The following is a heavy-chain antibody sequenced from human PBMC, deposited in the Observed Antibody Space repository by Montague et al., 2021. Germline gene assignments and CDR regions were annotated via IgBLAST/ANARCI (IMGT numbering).Heavy chain of an antibody. Sequence: SLRLSCAAFDFTSSSYTINWVRQAPGKGLEWVSYIGGKSSYIYYAASVKGRFTISRDNAKNSLFLQINSLRAEDTAVYYCAREDWGSGRAFDIWGQGTMVTVSS. D-gene: IGHD3-10*01. J-gene: IGHJ3*02. V-gene: IGHV3-21*01. CDR3: AREDWGSGRAFDI. CDR1: DFTSSSYT. CDR2: IGGKSSYI.